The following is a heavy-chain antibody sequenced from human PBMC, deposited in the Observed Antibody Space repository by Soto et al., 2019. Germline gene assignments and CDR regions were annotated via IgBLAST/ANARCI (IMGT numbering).Heavy chain of an antibody. V-gene: IGHV1-2*02. D-gene: IGHD2-21*02. J-gene: IGHJ6*02. Sequence: GSVKGSCKGSGYTYTGCYMHWVRQAPGQGLEWMGWINPNRDGQKYGQKFQGRVTMTRDTSINTGYMELSRLRSDDTAVYYCSRGPWGDDYSYYAMDVWGQGTKVTVSS. CDR3: SRGPWGDDYSYYAMDV. CDR2: INPNRDGQ. CDR1: GYTYTGCY.